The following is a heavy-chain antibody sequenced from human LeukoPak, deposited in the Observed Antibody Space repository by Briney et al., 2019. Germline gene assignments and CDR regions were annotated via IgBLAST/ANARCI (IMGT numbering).Heavy chain of an antibody. CDR1: GFTFGDYA. Sequence: GGSLRLSCTTSGFTFGDYAMSWVRQAPGKGLEWVGFIRSKAYGGTTEYAASVKGRFTISRDDSKSIAYLRMNSLKTEDTAVYSCQTYYYDTSGYYYIDQRGQGTLVTVSS. CDR3: QTYYYDTSGYYYIDQ. D-gene: IGHD3-22*01. V-gene: IGHV3-49*04. CDR2: IRSKAYGGTT. J-gene: IGHJ4*02.